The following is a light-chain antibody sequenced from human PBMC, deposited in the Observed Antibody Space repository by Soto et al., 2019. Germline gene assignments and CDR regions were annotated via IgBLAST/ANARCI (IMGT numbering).Light chain of an antibody. CDR2: GAS. CDR3: QQYGSSLLT. V-gene: IGKV3-20*01. Sequence: LTQSPGTLSLSPGERATLSCRASQSVSSSYLAWYQQKPGQAPRLLIYGASSRATGIPDRFSGSGSGTDFTLTISRLEPEDFALYYCQQYGSSLLTFGGGTKVEIK. CDR1: QSVSSSY. J-gene: IGKJ4*01.